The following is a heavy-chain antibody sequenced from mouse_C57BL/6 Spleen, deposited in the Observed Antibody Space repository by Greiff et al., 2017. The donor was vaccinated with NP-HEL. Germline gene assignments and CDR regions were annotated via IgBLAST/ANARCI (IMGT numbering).Heavy chain of an antibody. D-gene: IGHD5-5*01. J-gene: IGHJ3*01. CDR2: INPNNGGT. CDR1: GYTFTDYY. Sequence: VQLQQSGPELVKPGASVKISCKASGYTFTDYYMNWVKQSHGKSLEWIGDINPNNGGTSYNQKFKGKATLTVDKSSSTAYMELRSLTSEDSAVYYCARGGYYYLSYWGQGTLVTVSA. V-gene: IGHV1-26*01. CDR3: ARGGYYYLSY.